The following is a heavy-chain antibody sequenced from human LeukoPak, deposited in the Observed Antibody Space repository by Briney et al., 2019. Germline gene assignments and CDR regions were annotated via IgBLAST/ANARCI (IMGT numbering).Heavy chain of an antibody. CDR2: IYYSGST. CDR3: ARECRASSCSNL. D-gene: IGHD2-15*01. CDR1: GGSISSYY. Sequence: PSETLSLTCTVSGGSISSYYWSWIRQPPGKGLEWIGYIYYSGSTNYNPSLKSRVTISVDTSKNQFSLKLSSVTAADTAVYHCARECRASSCSNLWGQGTLVTVSS. J-gene: IGHJ4*02. V-gene: IGHV4-59*01.